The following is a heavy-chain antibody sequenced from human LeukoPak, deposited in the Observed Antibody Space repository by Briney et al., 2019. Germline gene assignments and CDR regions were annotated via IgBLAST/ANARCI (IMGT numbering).Heavy chain of an antibody. CDR2: MQYGGRDK. V-gene: IGHV3-30*02. D-gene: IGHD6-6*01. J-gene: IGHJ4*02. CDR3: AKGPPMYSSSTG. CDR1: GFSFKKYG. Sequence: PGGSLRLSCTASGFSFKKYGIHWVRQAPGKGLEWVTFMQYGGRDKLYADSVKGRFTISRDNSKNTVYLQMNSLRAEDTAVYYCAKGPPMYSSSTGWGQGTLVTVSS.